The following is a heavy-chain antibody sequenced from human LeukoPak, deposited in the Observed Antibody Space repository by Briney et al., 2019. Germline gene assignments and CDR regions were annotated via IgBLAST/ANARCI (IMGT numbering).Heavy chain of an antibody. CDR2: ISGSGGST. CDR1: GFTFSSYA. Sequence: GGPLRLSCAASGFTFSSYAMSWVRQAPGKGLEWVSAISGSGGSTYYADSVKGWFTISRDNSKNTLYLQMNSLRAEDTAVYYCAKGEIAVAGPFDYWGQGTLVTVSS. CDR3: AKGEIAVAGPFDY. V-gene: IGHV3-23*01. J-gene: IGHJ4*02. D-gene: IGHD6-19*01.